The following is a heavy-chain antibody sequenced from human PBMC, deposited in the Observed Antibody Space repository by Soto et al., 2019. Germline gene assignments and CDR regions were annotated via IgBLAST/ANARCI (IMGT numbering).Heavy chain of an antibody. Sequence: EVQLVESGGGLVQPGGSLRLSCAASGFTFSDYIMNWVRQAPGKGLEWVSYISSTTNTKYYTDSVKGRFTISRDNAENSLYLQMNSLRDEDTAMYYCTLHEYGDYFDYWGQGTLVTVSS. CDR3: TLHEYGDYFDY. D-gene: IGHD4-17*01. V-gene: IGHV3-48*02. J-gene: IGHJ4*02. CDR1: GFTFSDYI. CDR2: ISSTTNTK.